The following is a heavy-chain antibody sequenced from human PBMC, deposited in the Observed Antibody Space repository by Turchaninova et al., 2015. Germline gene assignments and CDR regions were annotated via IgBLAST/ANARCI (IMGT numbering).Heavy chain of an antibody. CDR2: IYYVGST. Sequence: QLQLQESGPGLVKPSETLSLTCTVSGGSISSSSYYWGWIRQPPGKGLEGIGTIYYVGSTYYNPSLNRRVPFSLNRSKNQLSLKLRSVTAAETAIYYCFYFWSGYQNWFAPWGQGTLVTVSS. CDR3: FYFWSGYQNWFAP. CDR1: GGSISSSSYY. J-gene: IGHJ5*02. D-gene: IGHD3-3*01. V-gene: IGHV4-39*01.